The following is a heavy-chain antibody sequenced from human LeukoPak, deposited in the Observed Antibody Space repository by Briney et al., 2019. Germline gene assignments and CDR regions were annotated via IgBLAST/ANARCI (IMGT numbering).Heavy chain of an antibody. J-gene: IGHJ4*02. CDR2: ITGSSDKT. Sequence: GGSLRLSCATSGFTLSSYAMNWVRQAPGKGLEWVSGITGSSDKTFYADSVKGRFTVSRDSSKNTMYLQMNSLRGEDSAVYYCAKDLSSSWQIDHWGQGTLVTVSS. D-gene: IGHD6-13*01. CDR3: AKDLSSSWQIDH. CDR1: GFTLSSYA. V-gene: IGHV3-23*01.